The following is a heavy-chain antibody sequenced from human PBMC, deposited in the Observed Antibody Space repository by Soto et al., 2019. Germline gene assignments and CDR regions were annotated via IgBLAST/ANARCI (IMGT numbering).Heavy chain of an antibody. CDR3: ATPWTGRDGYSI. CDR2: IHGGTGFT. CDR1: GYSFPSYT. V-gene: IGHV1-3*01. Sequence: QVQLLQSGAEVKQPGASVKVSCKASGYSFPSYTVHWVRQAPGQSLEWMGYIHGGTGFTKYSEKFQGRVTMTRDTVASTAYMEVSSLRSEDTAVYFWATPWTGRDGYSIWGQGNLVIVSS. J-gene: IGHJ1*01. D-gene: IGHD1-1*01.